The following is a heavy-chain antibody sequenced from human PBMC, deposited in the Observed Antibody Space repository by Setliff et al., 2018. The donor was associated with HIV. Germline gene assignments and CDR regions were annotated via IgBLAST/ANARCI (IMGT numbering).Heavy chain of an antibody. J-gene: IGHJ4*02. CDR2: IYYSGST. V-gene: IGHV4-59*08. CDR1: GGSISSYY. Sequence: LSLTCTVSGGSISSYYWSWIRQPPGKGLEWIGYIYYSGSTNYNPSLKSRVTISVDTSKNQFSLKLKSLTAADTAVYYCARRAAATTNFDYWGQGTLVTVSS. D-gene: IGHD1-26*01. CDR3: ARRAAATTNFDY.